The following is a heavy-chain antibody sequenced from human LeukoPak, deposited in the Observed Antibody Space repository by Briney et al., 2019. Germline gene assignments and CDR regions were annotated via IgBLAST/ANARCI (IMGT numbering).Heavy chain of an antibody. CDR2: INTDNGDT. CDR1: GYTFANYG. V-gene: IGHV1-18*01. J-gene: IGHJ3*01. Sequence: GASVKVSCKASGYTFANYGISWVRQAPGQGLEWMGWINTDNGDTNYAQKLQGRVTMTTDTSTSTAYMELRSLTSDDTALYYCARITRGATERAFDFWAQGTMVTVSS. D-gene: IGHD1-26*01. CDR3: ARITRGATERAFDF.